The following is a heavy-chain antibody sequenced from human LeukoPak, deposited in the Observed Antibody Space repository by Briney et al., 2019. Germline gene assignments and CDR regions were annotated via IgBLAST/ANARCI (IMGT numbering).Heavy chain of an antibody. CDR3: ARRVRFGDDWVFDS. CDR2: IYTSGST. Sequence: SETLSLTCTVSGGSISSGSYYWSWIRQPAGKGLEWIGRIYTSGSTNYNPSLKSRVTISVDTSKNQFSLKLSSVTAADTAVYYCARRVRFGDDWVFDSWGQGAPVTVSS. CDR1: GGSISSGSYY. J-gene: IGHJ4*02. D-gene: IGHD3-3*01. V-gene: IGHV4-61*02.